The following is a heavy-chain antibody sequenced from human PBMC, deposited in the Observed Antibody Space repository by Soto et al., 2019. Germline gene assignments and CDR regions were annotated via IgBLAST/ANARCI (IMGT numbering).Heavy chain of an antibody. CDR1: GFIVSSNY. Sequence: EVQLVETGGGLIQPGGSLRLSCAVSGFIVSSNYMAWVRQAPGKGLEWVSSIYAGGGTYYTDSVQGRFTISRDTSKNTVSLQMNSLRAEDTAVYYCARVMVYGPNHFDYWGQGTLVTVSS. V-gene: IGHV3-53*02. CDR3: ARVMVYGPNHFDY. J-gene: IGHJ4*02. D-gene: IGHD4-17*01. CDR2: IYAGGGT.